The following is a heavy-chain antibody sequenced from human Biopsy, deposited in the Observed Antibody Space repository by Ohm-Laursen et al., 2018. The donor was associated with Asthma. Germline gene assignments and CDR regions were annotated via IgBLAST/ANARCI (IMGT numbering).Heavy chain of an antibody. D-gene: IGHD3-9*01. CDR2: VNTGNGDT. CDR1: GYNFITFA. Sequence: PSVTPSRKASGYNFITFAIHWARQAPGQRLEWIGWVNTGNGDTKYSQKFQGRVTITRDTSASTAYMELRRLRSEDTATYYCARTYYDFLTGQVKDVFGVWGQGTMVTVSS. V-gene: IGHV1-3*04. J-gene: IGHJ3*01. CDR3: ARTYYDFLTGQVKDVFGV.